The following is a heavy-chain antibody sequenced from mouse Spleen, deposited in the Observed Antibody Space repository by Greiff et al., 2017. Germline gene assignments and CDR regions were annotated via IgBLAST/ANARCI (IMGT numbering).Heavy chain of an antibody. CDR1: GYTFTSYW. D-gene: IGHD1-1*01. CDR3: AFYYYGSSYDWYFDV. V-gene: IGHV1-59*01. J-gene: IGHJ1*01. Sequence: VQLQQPGAELVRPGTSVKLSCKASGYTFTSYWMHWVKQRPGQGLEWIGVIDPSDSYTNYNQKFKGKATLTVDTSSSTAYMQLSSLTSEDSAVYYCAFYYYGSSYDWYFDVWGAGTTVTVSS. CDR2: IDPSDSYT.